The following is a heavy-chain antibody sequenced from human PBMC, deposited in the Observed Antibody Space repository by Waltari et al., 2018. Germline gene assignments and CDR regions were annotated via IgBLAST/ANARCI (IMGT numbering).Heavy chain of an antibody. CDR3: ATSEGIAAAGYFDY. CDR2: INPNSGGT. Sequence: QVQLVQSGAEVKKPGSSVKVSCKASGGTFSSYAISWVRQAPGQGLEWMGRINPNSGGTNDAQKCQGRVTITADTSTDTAYMELSSLRSEDTAVYYCATSEGIAAAGYFDYWGQGTLVTVSS. D-gene: IGHD6-13*01. CDR1: GGTFSSYA. J-gene: IGHJ4*02. V-gene: IGHV1-69*04.